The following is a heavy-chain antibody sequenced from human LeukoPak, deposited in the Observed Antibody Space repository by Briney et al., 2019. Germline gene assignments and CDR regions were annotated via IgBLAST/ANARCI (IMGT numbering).Heavy chain of an antibody. D-gene: IGHD2-2*01. CDR3: ARDKVVRMPAAIPSWFDP. Sequence: KSSETLSLTCTVSGGSISSYYWSWIRQPPGKGLEWIGYIYYSGSTYYNPSLKSRVTISVDTSKNQFSLKLSSVTAADTAVYYCARDKVVRMPAAIPSWFDPWGQGTLVTVSS. V-gene: IGHV4-30-4*08. J-gene: IGHJ5*02. CDR1: GGSISSYY. CDR2: IYYSGST.